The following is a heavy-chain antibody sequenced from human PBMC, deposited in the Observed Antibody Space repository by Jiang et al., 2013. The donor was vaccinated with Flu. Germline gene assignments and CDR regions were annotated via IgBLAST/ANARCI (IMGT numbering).Heavy chain of an antibody. CDR2: IYYSGGT. CDR3: ARGDIPDS. Sequence: VQLVESGPGLVRPSETLSLTCSVSGGSISRGAHYWSWVRQHPGKGLEWIGYIYYSGGTSYNPSLKSRVTISLDTSKNQFSLRVTTMTAADTAVYYCARGDIPDSWGQGTLVTVSS. CDR1: GGSISRGAHY. V-gene: IGHV4-31*03. D-gene: IGHD2-15*01. J-gene: IGHJ4*02.